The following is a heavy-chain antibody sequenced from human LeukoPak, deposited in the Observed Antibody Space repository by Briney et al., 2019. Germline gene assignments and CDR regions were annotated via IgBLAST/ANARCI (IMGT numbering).Heavy chain of an antibody. J-gene: IGHJ4*02. V-gene: IGHV4-59*01. CDR3: ARSPFGVVHYFDY. CDR2: IYYSGST. Sequence: SETLSLTCTVSGGSISSYYWSWIRQPPGKGLEWIGYIYYSGSTNYNPSLKSRVTISVDTSKNQFSLKLSSVTAADTAVYYCARSPFGVVHYFDYWGQGTLVTVSS. D-gene: IGHD3-3*01. CDR1: GGSISSYY.